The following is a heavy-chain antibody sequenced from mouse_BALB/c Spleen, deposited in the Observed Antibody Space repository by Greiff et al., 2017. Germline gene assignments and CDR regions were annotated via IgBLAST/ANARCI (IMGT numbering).Heavy chain of an antibody. CDR3: ARHDGYYWYFDV. CDR1: GFAFSSYD. D-gene: IGHD2-3*01. J-gene: IGHJ1*01. V-gene: IGHV5-12-1*01. CDR2: ISSGGGST. Sequence: DVKLVESGGGLVKPGGSLKLSCAASGFAFSSYDMSWVRQTPEKRLEWVAYISSGGGSTYYPDTVKGRFTISRDNAKNTLYLQMSSLKSEDTAMYYCARHDGYYWYFDVWGAGTTVTVSS.